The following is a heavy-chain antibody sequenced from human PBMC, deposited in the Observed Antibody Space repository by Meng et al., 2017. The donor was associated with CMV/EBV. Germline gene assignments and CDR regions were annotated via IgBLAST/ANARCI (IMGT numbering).Heavy chain of an antibody. D-gene: IGHD4-11*01. CDR3: ARPTTVTMTDYYYYGMDV. CDR2: IIPIFGTA. CDR1: GCTFSSYA. J-gene: IGHJ6*02. Sequence: SVKVSCKASGCTFSSYAISWLRQAPGQGLEWMGGIIPIFGTANYAQKFQGRVTITTDESTSTAYMELSSLRSEDTAVYYCARPTTVTMTDYYYYGMDVWGQGTTVTVSS. V-gene: IGHV1-69*05.